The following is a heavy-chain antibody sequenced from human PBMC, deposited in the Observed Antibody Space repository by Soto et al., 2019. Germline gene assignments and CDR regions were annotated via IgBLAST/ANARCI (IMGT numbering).Heavy chain of an antibody. CDR3: ARHGTPSVQELGFDF. CDR1: GFPFSHYA. J-gene: IGHJ4*02. D-gene: IGHD4-4*01. CDR2: ISHDATNQ. Sequence: QVQLVQSGGGEVQPGTSLTLSCAASGFPFSHYAMHWVHQAPGKGLEWLAIISHDATNQFSADSIKGRFTISRDNPRNTLLLQMYSLRPEDTAVYYCARHGTPSVQELGFDFWGQGTLVTVSS. V-gene: IGHV3-30-3*01.